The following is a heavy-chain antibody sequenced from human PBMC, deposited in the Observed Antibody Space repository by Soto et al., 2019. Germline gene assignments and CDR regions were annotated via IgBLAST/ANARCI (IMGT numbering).Heavy chain of an antibody. CDR3: ARGSGTPYTLFDY. CDR1: GVTFNRQD. CDR2: IIPMFGTP. V-gene: IGHV1-69*13. D-gene: IGHD1-26*01. Sequence: SVKVSCKASGVTFNRQDMRWVRQAPGQGLEWMGGIIPMFGTPHYAEKFQDRVTITADESTGTAYLQMNSLRAEDTAVYYCARGSGTPYTLFDYWGHGTLVTVSS. J-gene: IGHJ4*01.